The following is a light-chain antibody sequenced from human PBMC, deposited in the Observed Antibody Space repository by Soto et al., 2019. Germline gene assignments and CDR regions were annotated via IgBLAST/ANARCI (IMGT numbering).Light chain of an antibody. CDR2: AVS. Sequence: EIVMTQSPATLSLSPGEGVTLSCRASQSVGTYLLWYQQKPGQPPRLLMSAVSSRATGIPARFSGSGSGTDFSLTISSLEPEDFAVYYCQQHSNWPLTFGGGTKVDIK. CDR3: QQHSNWPLT. V-gene: IGKV3-11*01. J-gene: IGKJ4*01. CDR1: QSVGTY.